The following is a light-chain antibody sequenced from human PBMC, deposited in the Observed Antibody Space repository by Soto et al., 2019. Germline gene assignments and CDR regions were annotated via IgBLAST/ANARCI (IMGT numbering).Light chain of an antibody. CDR2: ATS. CDR1: QSASSH. CDR3: QHYNQWPLT. V-gene: IGKV3-15*01. J-gene: IGKJ4*01. Sequence: EIVMTQSPATLSESPVERATLSCRASQSASSHLAWYQQKRGQAPRLLIYATSTRATGIPARFSGSGSGKEFTITISSLQSEDVAVYYCQHYNQWPLTFGGGTKVEIQ.